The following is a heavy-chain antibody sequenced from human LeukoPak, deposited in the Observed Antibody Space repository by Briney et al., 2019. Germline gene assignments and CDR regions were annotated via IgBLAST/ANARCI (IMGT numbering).Heavy chain of an antibody. Sequence: GGTLRLSCAASGFTFSSYGMSWVRQAPGKGLEWVSAISGSGGSTYYADSVKGRFTISRDNSKNTLYLQMNSLRAEDTAVYYCAKDQIYCSGGSCYPEVFDYWGQGTLVTVSS. CDR1: GFTFSSYG. J-gene: IGHJ4*02. V-gene: IGHV3-23*01. D-gene: IGHD2-15*01. CDR3: AKDQIYCSGGSCYPEVFDY. CDR2: ISGSGGST.